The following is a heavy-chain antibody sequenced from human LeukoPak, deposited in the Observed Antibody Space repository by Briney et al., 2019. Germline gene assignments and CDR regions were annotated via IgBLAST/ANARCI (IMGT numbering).Heavy chain of an antibody. Sequence: KPSETLSLTCAVYGGSFSGYYWSWVRQPPGGGLEWIGEISLAGRTRYNPSLKSRVNISIDESKNHLYLNLASVTAADTAVYYCSRESGPFCPFGHWGQGTLVAVTS. V-gene: IGHV4-34*01. CDR3: SRESGPFCPFGH. D-gene: IGHD1-26*01. J-gene: IGHJ4*02. CDR1: GGSFSGYY. CDR2: ISLAGRT.